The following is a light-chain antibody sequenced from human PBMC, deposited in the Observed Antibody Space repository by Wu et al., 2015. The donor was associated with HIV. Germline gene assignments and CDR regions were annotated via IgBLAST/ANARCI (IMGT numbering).Light chain of an antibody. V-gene: IGKV1-39*01. J-gene: IGKJ4*01. CDR3: QQSSIIPRPT. CDR1: EGIGYS. CDR2: AAS. Sequence: DIQMTQSPSSLSASVGDRVTITCRASEGIGYSLNWYQEKAGRAPKLLIYAASSLQSGVPSRFSGSGSGTHFTLTISSLQPDDFATYYCQQSSIIPRPTFGGGTKVEIK.